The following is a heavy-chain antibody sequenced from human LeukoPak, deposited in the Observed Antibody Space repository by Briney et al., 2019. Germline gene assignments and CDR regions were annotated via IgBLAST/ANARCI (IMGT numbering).Heavy chain of an antibody. Sequence: PGGSLRLSCAASGFTFSSYAMSWVRQAPGMGLEWVSAISGNSGNTHYADSVKGRFTISRDNSKNTLYLQMNSLRAEDTAVYYCARDSSSWYDYYYYMDVWGKGTTVTVSS. CDR1: GFTFSSYA. J-gene: IGHJ6*03. CDR2: ISGNSGNT. V-gene: IGHV3-23*01. D-gene: IGHD6-13*01. CDR3: ARDSSSWYDYYYYMDV.